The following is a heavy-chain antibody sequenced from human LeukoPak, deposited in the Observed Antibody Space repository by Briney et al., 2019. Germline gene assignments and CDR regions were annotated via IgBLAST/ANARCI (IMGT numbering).Heavy chain of an antibody. CDR2: TYYIGST. CDR3: ASGRDTASFDY. V-gene: IGHV4-59*01. D-gene: IGHD5-18*01. Sequence: SETLSLTCNVSGGSMSGYNWSWIRQPPGKGLEWIGYTYYIGSTNYNPSLKSRVTISVDTSKNQFSLKLSSVTAADTAVYYCASGRDTASFDYWGQGTLVTVSS. J-gene: IGHJ4*02. CDR1: GGSMSGYN.